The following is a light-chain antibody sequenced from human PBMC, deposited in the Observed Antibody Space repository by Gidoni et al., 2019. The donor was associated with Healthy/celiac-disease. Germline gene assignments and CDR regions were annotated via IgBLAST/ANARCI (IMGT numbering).Light chain of an antibody. CDR3: QQRSNWPST. J-gene: IGKJ5*01. CDR2: YAS. Sequence: GERATHSCRASQSVSSYLAWYHQKPGQAPRLLIYYASNRATGIPARFSGSGSGTDFTLTISSLEPEDLAVYYCQQRSNWPSTFGQGTRLEIK. V-gene: IGKV3-11*01. CDR1: QSVSSY.